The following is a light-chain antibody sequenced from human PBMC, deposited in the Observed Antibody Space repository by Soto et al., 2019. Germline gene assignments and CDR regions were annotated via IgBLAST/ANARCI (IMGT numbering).Light chain of an antibody. CDR2: EVS. V-gene: IGLV2-23*02. CDR1: SSDVGSYNL. J-gene: IGLJ1*01. Sequence: QSALTQPASLSGSPGQSITISCTGTSSDVGSYNLVSWYQQHPGKAPKLMIYEVSKRPSRVSNRFSGSKSGNTASLTISGLQAEDEADYYCCSYAGTPYVFGTGTKVTVL. CDR3: CSYAGTPYV.